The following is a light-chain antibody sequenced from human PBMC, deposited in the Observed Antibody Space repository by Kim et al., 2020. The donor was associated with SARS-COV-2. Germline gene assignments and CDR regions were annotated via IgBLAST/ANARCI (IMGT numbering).Light chain of an antibody. Sequence: APGHAARITCGGNNIGTKSLHWYQQKPGQAPVLVIYYDSDRPSGIPERFSGSNSGNTATLTISRVEVGDEADYFCQVWDGTSEHYVFGTGTKVTVL. J-gene: IGLJ1*01. CDR3: QVWDGTSEHYV. V-gene: IGLV3-21*04. CDR1: NIGTKS. CDR2: YDS.